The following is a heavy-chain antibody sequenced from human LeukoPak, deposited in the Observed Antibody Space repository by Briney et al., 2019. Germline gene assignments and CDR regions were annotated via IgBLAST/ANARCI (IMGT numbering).Heavy chain of an antibody. J-gene: IGHJ6*02. D-gene: IGHD1-1*01. V-gene: IGHV3-23*01. CDR2: ISGSGAST. CDR3: ATYSNWVAGDV. Sequence: GGSLRLSCASSGFSFSGYAMIWVRQAPGKGLELVSTISGSGASTFYADSVRGRFITSKDIPSNTVYLQMDSLRAEDTAVYHCATYSNWVAGDVWGQGTTVSVSS. CDR1: GFSFSGYA.